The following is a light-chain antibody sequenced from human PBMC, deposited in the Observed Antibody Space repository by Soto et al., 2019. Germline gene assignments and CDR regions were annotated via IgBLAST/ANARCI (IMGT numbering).Light chain of an antibody. CDR2: SNN. V-gene: IGLV1-44*01. CDR3: AAWDDSLNGFYV. J-gene: IGLJ1*01. Sequence: QSVRTQPPSASGTPGQRVTISCSGSSSNIGSNVVNWYQQLPGTAPKLLIYSNNQRPSGVPDRFSGSRSGTSASLAISGLQSEDEADYYCAAWDDSLNGFYVFGTGTKATVL. CDR1: SSNIGSNV.